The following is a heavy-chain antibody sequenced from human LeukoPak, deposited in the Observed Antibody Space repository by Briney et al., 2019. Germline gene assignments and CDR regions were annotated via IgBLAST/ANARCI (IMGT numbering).Heavy chain of an antibody. J-gene: IGHJ4*02. CDR3: AKSGSYSFFDY. D-gene: IGHD1-26*01. V-gene: IGHV3-23*01. CDR1: GFTFSNYA. Sequence: GGSLRLSCAASGFTFSNYAMNWVRQAPGKGLEWVSAISAGVVSTYYADSVMGRFTISRDNSKNTLYLQVNSLRAEDTAVYYCAKSGSYSFFDYWGQGTLVTVSS. CDR2: ISAGVVST.